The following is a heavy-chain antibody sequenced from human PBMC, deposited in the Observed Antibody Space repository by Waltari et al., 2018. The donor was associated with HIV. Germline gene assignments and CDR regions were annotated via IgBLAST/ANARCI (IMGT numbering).Heavy chain of an antibody. CDR1: GFTFSSYW. Sequence: GGGLVPPGGSLRLSCEASGFTFSSYWMSWVRQAPGKGLEWVANIKQDGSEKYYVESVKGRFTMSRDNAKKSVYLQMNMLRAEDTAVYYCTRDRRDYYGSGSHNWFDPWGQGILVAVSS. D-gene: IGHD3-10*01. V-gene: IGHV3-7*01. CDR2: IKQDGSEK. J-gene: IGHJ5*02. CDR3: TRDRRDYYGSGSHNWFDP.